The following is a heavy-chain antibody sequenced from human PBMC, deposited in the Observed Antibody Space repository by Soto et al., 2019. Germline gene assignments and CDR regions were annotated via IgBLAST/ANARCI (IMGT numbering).Heavy chain of an antibody. J-gene: IGHJ1*01. Sequence: PGGSLRLSCVGSGFTFGDYWMTWVRQAPGKGLEWVANIRPDGRETNYVDSVKGRFTISRDNTKNSVYLQMNGLRGEDTALYYCARDCGMDDDWGQGTLVTVSS. CDR2: IRPDGRET. CDR1: GFTFGDYW. CDR3: ARDCGMDDD. V-gene: IGHV3-7*03. D-gene: IGHD1-1*01.